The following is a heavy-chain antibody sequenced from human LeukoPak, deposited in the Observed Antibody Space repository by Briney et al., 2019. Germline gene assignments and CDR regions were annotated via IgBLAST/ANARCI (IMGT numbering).Heavy chain of an antibody. CDR3: ARDRSSGWYGNYYYGMDV. CDR2: TYYRSKWYN. Sequence: SQTLSLTCAISGDSVSSNSAAWNWIRQSPSRGLEWLGRTYYRSKWYNDYAVSVKSRITINPDTSKNQFYLQLNSVTPEDTAVYYCARDRSSGWYGNYYYGMDVWGQGTTVTVSS. CDR1: GDSVSSNSAA. J-gene: IGHJ6*02. V-gene: IGHV6-1*01. D-gene: IGHD6-19*01.